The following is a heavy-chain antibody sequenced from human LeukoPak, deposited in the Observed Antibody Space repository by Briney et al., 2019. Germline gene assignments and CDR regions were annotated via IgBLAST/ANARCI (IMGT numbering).Heavy chain of an antibody. Sequence: GGSLKLSCAASGFTFSSYWMHWVRQAPGEGLVWVARITSDGSSTSHADSVKGRFTISRDNAKNTLYLQMNSLRVEDTAVYYCARDYAVGESFDIWGQGTLVTVSS. CDR2: ITSDGSST. D-gene: IGHD3-16*01. CDR3: ARDYAVGESFDI. J-gene: IGHJ3*02. CDR1: GFTFSSYW. V-gene: IGHV3-74*01.